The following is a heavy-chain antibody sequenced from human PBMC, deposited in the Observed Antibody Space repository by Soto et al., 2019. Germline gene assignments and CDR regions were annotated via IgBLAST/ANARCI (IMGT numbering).Heavy chain of an antibody. V-gene: IGHV3-30*18. CDR2: ISYDGSNK. J-gene: IGHJ6*02. D-gene: IGHD3-3*01. CDR1: GFTFSSYG. Sequence: QVQLVESGGGVVQPGRSLRLSCAASGFTFSSYGMHWVRQAPGKGLEWVAVISYDGSNKYYADSVKGRFTISRDNSKNTLYLQMNSLRAEDTAVYYCAKDLQYDFWSGPTTGGHYGMDVWGQGTTVTVSS. CDR3: AKDLQYDFWSGPTTGGHYGMDV.